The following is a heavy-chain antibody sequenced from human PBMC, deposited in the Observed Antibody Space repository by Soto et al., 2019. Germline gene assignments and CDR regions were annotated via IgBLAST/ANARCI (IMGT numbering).Heavy chain of an antibody. D-gene: IGHD3-3*01. CDR2: ISYDGSNK. V-gene: IGHV3-30*03. CDR3: TIDRSLGITTFGVAPDAFDV. J-gene: IGHJ3*01. CDR1: GFTFSSYG. Sequence: GGSLRLSCAASGFTFSSYGMHWVRQAPGKGLEWVAVISYDGSNKYYADSVKGRFTISRDNSKNTLYLQMNSLRAEDTAVYYCTIDRSLGITTFGVAPDAFDVWGQGTMVTVSS.